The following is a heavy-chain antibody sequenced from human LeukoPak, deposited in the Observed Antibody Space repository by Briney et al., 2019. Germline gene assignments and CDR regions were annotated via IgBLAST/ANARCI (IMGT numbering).Heavy chain of an antibody. V-gene: IGHV4-59*01. D-gene: IGHD6-13*01. CDR3: ARIAVSGYSSSWYDY. J-gene: IGHJ4*02. CDR1: GGSISSYY. CDR2: IYYNGGT. Sequence: SETLCLTCTVSGGSISSYYWSWIRQPPGRGLEWIGYIYYNGGTNYNPSLKSRVTISVDTSKNQFSLRLSSVTAADTAVYFCARIAVSGYSSSWYDYWGQGTPVTVSS.